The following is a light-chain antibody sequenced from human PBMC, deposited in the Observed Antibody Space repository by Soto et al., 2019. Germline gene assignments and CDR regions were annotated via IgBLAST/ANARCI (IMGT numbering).Light chain of an antibody. Sequence: QSVLTQPPSVSGAPGQRVTISCTGSSSNIGAGYDVHWYQQLPGTAPKLLIYGNSNRPSGVPDRFSGSKSGTSASLAITGLQAEDEADDSCQSYDSSLSGAVFGGGTQLTVL. CDR1: SSNIGAGYD. CDR3: QSYDSSLSGAV. CDR2: GNS. J-gene: IGLJ7*01. V-gene: IGLV1-40*01.